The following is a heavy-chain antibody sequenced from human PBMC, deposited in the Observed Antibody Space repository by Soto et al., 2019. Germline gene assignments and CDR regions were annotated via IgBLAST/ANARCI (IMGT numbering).Heavy chain of an antibody. CDR2: IDPSDSYI. Sequence: PGESLKISCKGSGYSFTSYWITWVRQMPGKGLEWMGRIDPSDSYINQSPSFEGHVTISVDKSISTAYLEWSSLKASDTAMYYCARRRTVTDRYDYRGQGTLVTVSS. J-gene: IGHJ4*02. CDR3: ARRRTVTDRYDY. CDR1: GYSFTSYW. V-gene: IGHV5-10-1*01. D-gene: IGHD4-4*01.